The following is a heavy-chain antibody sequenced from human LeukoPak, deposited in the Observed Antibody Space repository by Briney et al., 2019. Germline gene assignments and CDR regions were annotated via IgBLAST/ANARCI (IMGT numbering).Heavy chain of an antibody. Sequence: GESLKISCAASGFTFSSYWMSWVRQAPGKGLEWVANIKQDGSEKYYVDSVKGRFTISRDNAKNSLYLQMNSLRAEDTAVYYCARHFSFYDILTGSPPDYWGQGTLVTVSS. CDR3: ARHFSFYDILTGSPPDY. D-gene: IGHD3-9*01. CDR1: GFTFSSYW. V-gene: IGHV3-7*03. CDR2: IKQDGSEK. J-gene: IGHJ4*02.